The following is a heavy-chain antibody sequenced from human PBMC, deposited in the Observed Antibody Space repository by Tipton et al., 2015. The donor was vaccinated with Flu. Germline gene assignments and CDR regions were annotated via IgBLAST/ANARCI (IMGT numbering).Heavy chain of an antibody. CDR1: GDSISSYY. Sequence: LRLSCIVSGDSISSYYWNWIRQPPGKGLEWIGYIYYSGSTTYNPSLNSRVSISVDTSKNQLSLKVDSVTAADTAVYFCARASGDFWSGYHYYGMDVWGQGTTVTVSS. D-gene: IGHD3-3*01. CDR3: ARASGDFWSGYHYYGMDV. CDR2: IYYSGST. V-gene: IGHV4-59*01. J-gene: IGHJ6*02.